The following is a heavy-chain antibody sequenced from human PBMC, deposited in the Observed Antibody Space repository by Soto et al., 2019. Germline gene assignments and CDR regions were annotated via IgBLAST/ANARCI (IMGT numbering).Heavy chain of an antibody. Sequence: SGPTLVNPTQTLTLTCTFSGFSLSTSGMCVSWIRQPPGKALEWLALIDWDDDKYYGTSLKTRLTISKDTSKNQVVLTMTNMDPVDTATYYCARINRNYYDSSGYYPGVLDYWGQGTLVTVSS. CDR1: GFSLSTSGMC. CDR3: ARINRNYYDSSGYYPGVLDY. D-gene: IGHD3-22*01. CDR2: IDWDDDK. J-gene: IGHJ4*02. V-gene: IGHV2-70*01.